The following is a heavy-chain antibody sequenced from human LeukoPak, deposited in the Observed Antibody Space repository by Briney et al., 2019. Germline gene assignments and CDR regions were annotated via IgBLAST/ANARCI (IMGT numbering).Heavy chain of an antibody. V-gene: IGHV4-39*01. Sequence: PSETLSLTCTVSGGSISSYYWGWIRQPPGKGLEWIGSIYYSGSTYYNPSLKSRVTISVDTSKNQFSLKLSSVTAADTAVYYCATYPYCSGGSCYSYYFDYWGQGTLVTVSS. J-gene: IGHJ4*02. D-gene: IGHD2-15*01. CDR1: GGSISSYY. CDR3: ATYPYCSGGSCYSYYFDY. CDR2: IYYSGST.